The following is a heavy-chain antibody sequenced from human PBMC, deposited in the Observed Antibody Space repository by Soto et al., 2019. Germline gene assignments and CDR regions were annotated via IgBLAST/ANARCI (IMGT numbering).Heavy chain of an antibody. Sequence: QVQLVESGGGVVHPGRSLSLSCAGSGFMFSNNGMHWVRRAAGKGLEWVAFISYDGSETFYADSVKGRFTISRDNSKSTLFLQMSSLKNEDTAVYYCAITSVADASFDYWGQGTLVTVSS. CDR3: AITSVADASFDY. V-gene: IGHV3-30*03. CDR1: GFMFSNNG. J-gene: IGHJ4*02. D-gene: IGHD4-4*01. CDR2: ISYDGSET.